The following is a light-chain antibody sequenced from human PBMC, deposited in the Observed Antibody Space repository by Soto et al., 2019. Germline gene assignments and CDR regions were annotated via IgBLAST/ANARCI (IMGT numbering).Light chain of an antibody. J-gene: IGLJ2*01. Sequence: QSVLTQPPSASGSPGQSVTISCTGTSSDVGAYNYVSWYQQHPGKAPRLLIYEVSQRPSGVPDRFSGSKSANTASLTVSGLQPEDEADYYCSSYAGSNTVIFGGGTKLTVL. CDR2: EVS. CDR3: SSYAGSNTVI. CDR1: SSDVGAYNY. V-gene: IGLV2-8*01.